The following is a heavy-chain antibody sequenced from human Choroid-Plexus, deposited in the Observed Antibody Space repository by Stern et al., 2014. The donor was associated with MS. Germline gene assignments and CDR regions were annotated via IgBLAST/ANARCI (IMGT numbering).Heavy chain of an antibody. CDR2: VSYDGSNK. CDR1: GFTFGSCA. J-gene: IGHJ5*02. D-gene: IGHD2/OR15-2a*01. Sequence: VQLEEPGGGVVQPGRPLRLSCVASGFTFGSCAMHWVRQAPGKGLEWVAGVSYDGSNKYYADAVKGRFTISRDNSQNTLYMQMSSLRPEDTAVYYCAKDRHYLTYFFDHWGQGSLVTVSS. CDR3: AKDRHYLTYFFDH. V-gene: IGHV3-30*18.